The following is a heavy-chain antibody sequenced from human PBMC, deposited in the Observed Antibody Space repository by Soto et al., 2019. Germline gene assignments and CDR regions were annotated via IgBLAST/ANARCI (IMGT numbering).Heavy chain of an antibody. D-gene: IGHD6-19*01. V-gene: IGHV1-69*02. Sequence: QVQLVQSGAEVKKPGSSVKVSCKASGGTFSSYTISWVRQAPGQGLEWMGRIIPILGIANYAQKFQGSVTITADKSTRTAYMELSSLRSEDTALYYCAISMGLSSGWNYYFDYWRQGTLVTVSS. CDR2: IIPILGIA. CDR3: AISMGLSSGWNYYFDY. J-gene: IGHJ4*02. CDR1: GGTFSSYT.